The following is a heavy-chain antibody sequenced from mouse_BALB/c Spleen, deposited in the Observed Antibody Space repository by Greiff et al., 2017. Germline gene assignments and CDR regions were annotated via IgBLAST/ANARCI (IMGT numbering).Heavy chain of an antibody. D-gene: IGHD1-1*01. CDR3: ARKIYYYGSSYVNAMDY. V-gene: IGHV2-6-7*01. Sequence: VQLQESGPGLVAPSQSLSITCTVSGFSLTGYGVNWVRQPPGKGLEWLGMIWGDGSTDYNSALKSRLSISKDNSKSQVFLKMNSLQTDDTARYYCARKIYYYGSSYVNAMDYWGQGTSVTVSS. CDR1: GFSLTGYG. J-gene: IGHJ4*01. CDR2: IWGDGST.